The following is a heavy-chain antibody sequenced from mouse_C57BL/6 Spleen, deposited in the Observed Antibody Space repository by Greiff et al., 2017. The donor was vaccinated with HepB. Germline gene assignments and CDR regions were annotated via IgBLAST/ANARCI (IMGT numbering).Heavy chain of an antibody. CDR3: ARGFFRGYFDY. Sequence: EVKLQQSGAELVKPGASVKLSCTASGFNIQDYYMHWVKQRTEQGLEWIGRIDPEDGENKYAPKFQGKATLTADTSSNTAYLQLRSLTSADTAVYYCARGFFRGYFDYWGQGTTLTVSS. V-gene: IGHV14-2*01. CDR2: IDPEDGEN. J-gene: IGHJ2*01. CDR1: GFNIQDYY.